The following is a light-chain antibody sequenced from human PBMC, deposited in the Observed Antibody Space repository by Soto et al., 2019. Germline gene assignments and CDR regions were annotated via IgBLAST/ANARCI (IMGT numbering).Light chain of an antibody. CDR2: WAS. J-gene: IGKJ1*01. CDR3: QQYYYFPRT. CDR1: QTIFYSSNNRNY. V-gene: IGKV4-1*01. Sequence: DIVMTQSPDSLTVSLGERATINCTSSQTIFYSSNNRNYLAWYQQRPGQPPKLLIYWASTRESGVPDRFSGRGSGTDFTLTISSLQTEDVALYDCQQYYYFPRTVGQGTKVEIK.